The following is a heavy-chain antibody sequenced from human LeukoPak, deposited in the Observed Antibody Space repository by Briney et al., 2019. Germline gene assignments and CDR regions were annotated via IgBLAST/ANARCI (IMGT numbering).Heavy chain of an antibody. Sequence: GGSLRLSCAASGFTFSSYAMSWVRQAPGKGLEWVSGISGSGDNTYYADSVKGRFTISRDNSKNTLYLQVNSLRAEDTAVYYCAKGGKWDVTPFDYWGQGTLVTVSS. CDR3: AKGGKWDVTPFDY. J-gene: IGHJ4*02. D-gene: IGHD1-26*01. V-gene: IGHV3-23*01. CDR1: GFTFSSYA. CDR2: ISGSGDNT.